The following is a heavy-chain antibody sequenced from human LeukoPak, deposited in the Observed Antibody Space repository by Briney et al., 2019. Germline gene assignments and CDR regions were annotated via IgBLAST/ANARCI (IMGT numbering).Heavy chain of an antibody. CDR3: ARGVWQWLVLVTTNSGYFDY. J-gene: IGHJ4*02. D-gene: IGHD6-19*01. CDR2: INHSGST. Sequence: SETLSLTCAVYGGSFSGYYWSWIRQPPGKGLEWIGEINHSGSTNYNPSLKSRVTISVDTSKNQFSLKLSSVTAADTAVYYCARGVWQWLVLVTTNSGYFDYWGQGTLVTVSS. V-gene: IGHV4-34*01. CDR1: GGSFSGYY.